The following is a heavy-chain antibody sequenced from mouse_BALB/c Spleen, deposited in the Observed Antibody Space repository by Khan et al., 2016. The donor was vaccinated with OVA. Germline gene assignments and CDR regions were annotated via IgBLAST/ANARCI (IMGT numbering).Heavy chain of an antibody. V-gene: IGHV9-3-1*01. D-gene: IGHD1-1*02. CDR3: ASGGYWYFDV. CDR2: INTYTGEP. Sequence: QIQLVQSGPELKKPGETVKISCKASGYTFTNYGMNWVKQTPGKGLKWMGWINTYTGEPTYADDFKGRFTYSLDTSSSTAYLQLNNLKNGDSATYFCASGGYWYFDVWGAGTTVTVSS. J-gene: IGHJ1*01. CDR1: GYTFTNYG.